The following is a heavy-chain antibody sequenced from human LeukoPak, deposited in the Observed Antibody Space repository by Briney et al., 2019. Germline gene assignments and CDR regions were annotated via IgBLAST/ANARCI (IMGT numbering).Heavy chain of an antibody. V-gene: IGHV3-21*01. Sequence: PGGSLRLSCAASGFTFSSYNMNWVRQAPGKGLEWVSSISSSSSYIYYADSVKGRFTISRDSAKNSLYLQMNSLRAEDTAVYYCARDTSSWYGYDYWGQGTLVTVSS. CDR3: ARDTSSWYGYDY. J-gene: IGHJ4*02. CDR2: ISSSSSYI. CDR1: GFTFSSYN. D-gene: IGHD6-13*01.